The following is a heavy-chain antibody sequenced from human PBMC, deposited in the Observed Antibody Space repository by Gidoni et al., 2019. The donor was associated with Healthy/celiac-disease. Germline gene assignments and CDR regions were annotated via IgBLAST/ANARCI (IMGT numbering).Heavy chain of an antibody. CDR2: IYYSGST. D-gene: IGHD1-26*01. CDR3: AGPGGVGQGFDP. CDR1: GGSISSYY. V-gene: IGHV4-59*01. J-gene: IGHJ5*02. Sequence: QVQLQESGPGLVKPSEPLSLTCTVSGGSISSYYWSWIRQPPGKGLEWIGYIYYSGSTNYNPSLKSRVTISVDTSKNQFSLKLSSVTAADTAVYYCAGPGGVGQGFDPWGQGTLVTVSS.